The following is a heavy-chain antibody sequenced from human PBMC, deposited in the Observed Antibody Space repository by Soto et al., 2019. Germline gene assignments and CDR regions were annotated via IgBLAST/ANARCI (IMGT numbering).Heavy chain of an antibody. CDR1: GYSFTDYY. J-gene: IGHJ5*02. CDR2: INTKTGGT. CDR3: ARVGPTGWFDP. V-gene: IGHV1-2*02. Sequence: QVHLVQSGAEVKKPGASVKVSCKASGYSFTDYYMHWVRQAPGQGLEWMGWINTKTGGTNYAQRVQGRVTMTGDTSINTDYMELSRLRSDDTAVYYCARVGPTGWFDPWGQGNVVTVSS.